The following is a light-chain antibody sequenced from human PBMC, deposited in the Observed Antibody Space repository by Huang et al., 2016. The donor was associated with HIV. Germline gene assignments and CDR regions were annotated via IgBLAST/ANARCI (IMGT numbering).Light chain of an antibody. CDR1: QGIDTY. V-gene: IGKV1D-8*01. CDR2: AAA. Sequence: VMWMTQSPSLLSASTGDRVTINCRVSQGIDTYLAWYQQKPGKAPYLLIYAAATFQSGVPSRFNGSGSGTDFTLTISRLQSEDFANYYCQQYYTFPWTFGQGTKVDIK. J-gene: IGKJ1*01. CDR3: QQYYTFPWT.